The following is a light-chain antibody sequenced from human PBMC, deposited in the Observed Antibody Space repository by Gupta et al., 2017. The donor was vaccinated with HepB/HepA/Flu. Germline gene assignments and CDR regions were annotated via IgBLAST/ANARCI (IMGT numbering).Light chain of an antibody. CDR1: ILKIGAGYE. CDR3: QSYDTSLTSYV. J-gene: IGLJ1*01. Sequence: QSVLTPPPSVFGAPCQTVTIYCTGAILKIGAGYEVHWYQQLPGTAPKLLIYSNRKRPSGVPDRFSGSRSDTSGSLAIAGLQAEDEADYYCQSYDTSLTSYVFGTGTKVTVL. CDR2: SNR. V-gene: IGLV1-40*01.